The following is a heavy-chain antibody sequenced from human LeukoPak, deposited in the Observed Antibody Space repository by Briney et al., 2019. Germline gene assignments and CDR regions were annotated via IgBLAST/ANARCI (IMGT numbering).Heavy chain of an antibody. CDR1: GYSISSGYY. CDR2: IYHSGST. CDR3: ARLPTVTFFDY. Sequence: SETLSLTCTVSGYSISSGYYWGWIRQPPGKGLEWIGSIYHSGSTYYNPSLKSRVTISVDTSKNQFSLKLSSVTAADTAVYYCARLPTVTFFDYWGQGILVTVSS. J-gene: IGHJ4*02. V-gene: IGHV4-38-2*02. D-gene: IGHD4-17*01.